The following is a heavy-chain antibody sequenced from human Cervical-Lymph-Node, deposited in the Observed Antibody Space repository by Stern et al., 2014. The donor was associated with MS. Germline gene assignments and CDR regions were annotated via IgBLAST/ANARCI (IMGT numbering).Heavy chain of an antibody. CDR2: ISSNGGST. V-gene: IGHV3-64*01. J-gene: IGHJ5*02. Sequence: EVQLLESGGGLVQPGGSLRLSCAASGFTFSSYAMHWVRQAPGKGLEYVSAISSNGGSTYYANSVKGRFTISRDNSKNTLYLQMGSLRAEDMAVYYCARSSSGYNWFDPWGQGTLVTVSS. D-gene: IGHD3-22*01. CDR1: GFTFSSYA. CDR3: ARSSSGYNWFDP.